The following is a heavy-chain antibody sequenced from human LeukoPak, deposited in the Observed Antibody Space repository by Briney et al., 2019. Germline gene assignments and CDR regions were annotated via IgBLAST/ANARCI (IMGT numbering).Heavy chain of an antibody. CDR2: INVEGNYI. J-gene: IGHJ4*02. CDR3: ARGAYDTGAYYFHY. CDR1: GFSVTTYW. V-gene: IGHV3-74*01. D-gene: IGHD3-22*01. Sequence: GGSLRLSCAASGFSVTTYWMHWVRQTPGKGLVWVARINVEGNYIDYAESVKGRFTISRDSAKNTLFLQMNSLRVEDTAVYYCARGAYDTGAYYFHYWGQGTLVTVSS.